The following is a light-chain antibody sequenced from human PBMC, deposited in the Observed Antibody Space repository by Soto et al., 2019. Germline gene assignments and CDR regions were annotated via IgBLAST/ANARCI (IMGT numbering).Light chain of an antibody. CDR3: CSYAGSSYV. Sequence: SALTQPPSASGSPGQSVTISCTGSRSDVGDYKYVSWYQQYPGKAPKLIIYEVNRRPSGVPDRFSGSKSDNAASLTVSGLQAEDEADYYCCSYAGSSYVFGSGTKVTVL. J-gene: IGLJ1*01. CDR2: EVN. CDR1: RSDVGDYKY. V-gene: IGLV2-8*01.